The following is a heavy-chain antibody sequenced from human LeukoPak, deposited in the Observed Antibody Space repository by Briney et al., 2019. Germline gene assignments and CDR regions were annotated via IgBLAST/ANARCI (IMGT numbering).Heavy chain of an antibody. CDR2: IKQDGSEK. CDR1: GFTLSSYW. J-gene: IGHJ4*02. D-gene: IGHD3-10*01. V-gene: IGHV3-7*01. CDR3: ARAELWFGELSV. Sequence: PGGSLRLSCAASGFTLSSYWMSWVRQAPGKGLEWVANIKQDGSEKYYVDSVKGRFTISRDNAKNSLYLQMNSLRAEDTAVYYCARAELWFGELSVWGQGTLVTVSS.